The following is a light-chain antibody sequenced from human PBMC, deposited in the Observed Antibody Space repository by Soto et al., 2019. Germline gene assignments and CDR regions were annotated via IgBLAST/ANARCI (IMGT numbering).Light chain of an antibody. CDR2: GNS. CDR1: SSNIGAGYD. Sequence: QSVLTQPPSVSGAPGQRVTISCTGSSSNIGAGYDVHWYQQFPGTAPKLLIYGNSNRPSGVPDRFSGSKSGTSASLAITRLQAEDEADYYCLSYDSSLSGVFGSGTKVTVL. V-gene: IGLV1-40*01. J-gene: IGLJ1*01. CDR3: LSYDSSLSGV.